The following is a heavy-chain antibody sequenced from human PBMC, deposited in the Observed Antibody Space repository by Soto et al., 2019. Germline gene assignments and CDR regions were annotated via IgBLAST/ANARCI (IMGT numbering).Heavy chain of an antibody. Sequence: QVQVVQSGAEVKKPGASVKVSCKTSGYTFTSYDISWVRQAPGQGLEWMGWISGYNGNTNYAQKLQGRVTMTTDTATSTVNLVLRSLRAVDTAVFYCARESATTYGGFDIGGQGTMVIVSS. CDR1: GYTFTSYD. CDR2: ISGYNGNT. V-gene: IGHV1-18*01. CDR3: ARESATTYGGFDI. J-gene: IGHJ3*02. D-gene: IGHD4-17*01.